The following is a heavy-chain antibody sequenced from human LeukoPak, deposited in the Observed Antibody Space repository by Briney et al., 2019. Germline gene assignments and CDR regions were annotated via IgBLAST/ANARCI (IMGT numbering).Heavy chain of an antibody. Sequence: SETLSLTCAVYGGSFSGYYWSWIRQPPGKGLEWIGEINHSGSTNYNPSLKSRVTISVDTSKNQFSLNLSSVTAADTAVYYCARDPFYAAGTGWFDPWGQGTLVTVSS. D-gene: IGHD3-10*01. J-gene: IGHJ5*02. CDR3: ARDPFYAAGTGWFDP. V-gene: IGHV4-34*01. CDR2: INHSGST. CDR1: GGSFSGYY.